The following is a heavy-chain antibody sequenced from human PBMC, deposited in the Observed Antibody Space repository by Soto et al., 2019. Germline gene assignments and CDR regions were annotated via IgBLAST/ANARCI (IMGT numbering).Heavy chain of an antibody. CDR1: GYTFTSYY. D-gene: IGHD2-2*01. J-gene: IGHJ5*02. CDR2: INPSGGST. CDR3: ARGWYCSSTSCYLSWFDP. V-gene: IGHV1-46*01. Sequence: SVKVSCKASGYTFTSYYMHWVRQAPGEGLEWMGIINPSGGSTRYAQKFQGRVTMTRDTSTSTVYMELSSLRSEVTAVYYCARGWYCSSTSCYLSWFDPWGQGTLVTVSS.